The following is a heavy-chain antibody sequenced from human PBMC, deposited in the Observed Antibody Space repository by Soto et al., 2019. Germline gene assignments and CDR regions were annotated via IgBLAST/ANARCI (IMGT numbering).Heavy chain of an antibody. D-gene: IGHD3-10*01. CDR3: ARGADYYGSGSYYRIDY. CDR1: GFTVSSNY. Sequence: EVQLVESGGRLVQPGGSLRLSCAASGFTVSSNYMSWVRQAPGKGLEWVSVIYSGGTTYYADSVKGRVTISRDNSKNTLYLQMNSLRAEDTAVYYCARGADYYGSGSYYRIDYWGQGTLVTVSS. CDR2: IYSGGTT. V-gene: IGHV3-66*01. J-gene: IGHJ4*02.